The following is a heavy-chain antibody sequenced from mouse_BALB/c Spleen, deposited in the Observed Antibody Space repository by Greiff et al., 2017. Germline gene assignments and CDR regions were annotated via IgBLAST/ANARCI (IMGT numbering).Heavy chain of an antibody. CDR2: INPSTGYT. D-gene: IGHD1-1*01. J-gene: IGHJ3*01. CDR3: ARRYGSSPAWFAY. Sequence: VKLQESGAELAKPGASVKMSCKASGYTFTSYWMHWVKQRPGQGLEWIGYINPSTGYTEYNQKFKDKATLTADKSSSTAYMQLSSLTSEDSAVYYCARRYGSSPAWFAYWGQGTLVTVSA. CDR1: GYTFTSYW. V-gene: IGHV1-7*01.